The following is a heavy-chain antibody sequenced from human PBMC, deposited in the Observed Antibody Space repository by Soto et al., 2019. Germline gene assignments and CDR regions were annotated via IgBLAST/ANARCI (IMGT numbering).Heavy chain of an antibody. J-gene: IGHJ6*02. CDR1: GGSISGYY. V-gene: IGHV4-59*01. CDR2: ISYSGST. CDR3: AREGMGVTHLYYYGMDV. D-gene: IGHD2-21*02. Sequence: QVQLQESGPGLVKPSETLSLTCTVSGGSISGYYWSWIRQPPGKGLEWIGYISYSGSTHYNPSLKSRVTISVDTSKNQFSLKLSSVTAADTAVYYCAREGMGVTHLYYYGMDVWGQGTTVTVSS.